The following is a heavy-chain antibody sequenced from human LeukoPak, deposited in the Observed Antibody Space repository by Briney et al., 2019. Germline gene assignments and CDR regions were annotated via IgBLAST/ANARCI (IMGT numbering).Heavy chain of an antibody. D-gene: IGHD3-22*01. CDR2: IYYSGST. CDR1: GGSISSYY. Sequence: SETLSLTCTVSGGSISSYYWSWIRQPPGKGLEWIGYIYYSGSTNYNPSLKSRVTISVDTSKNQFSLKLSSVTDADTAVYYCARGQDYYDSSVLGYWGQGTLVTVSS. J-gene: IGHJ4*02. CDR3: ARGQDYYDSSVLGY. V-gene: IGHV4-59*01.